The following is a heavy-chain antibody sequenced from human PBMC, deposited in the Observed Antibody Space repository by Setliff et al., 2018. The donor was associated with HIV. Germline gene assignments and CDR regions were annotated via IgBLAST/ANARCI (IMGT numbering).Heavy chain of an antibody. CDR3: ARELGAKNDAFDI. V-gene: IGHV1-2*04. D-gene: IGHD1-26*01. CDR1: GYTFTSYG. Sequence: ASVKVSCKASGYTFTSYGISWVRQAPGQGLEWMGWINLNSGGTNYAQKFQGWVTMTRDTSIITAYMRLDRLGSDDTAVYYCARELGAKNDAFDIWGQGTMVTVSS. J-gene: IGHJ3*02. CDR2: INLNSGGT.